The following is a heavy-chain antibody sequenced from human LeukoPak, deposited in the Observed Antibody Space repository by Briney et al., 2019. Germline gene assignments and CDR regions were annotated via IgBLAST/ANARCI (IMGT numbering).Heavy chain of an antibody. Sequence: SETLSLTCTVSGGSISSYYWSWIRQPPGKGLEWIGYIYYSGSTNYNPSLKSRVTISVDTSKNQFSLKLSSVTAADTAVYYCARERGPTTSLNWFDPWGQGTLVTVSS. CDR1: GGSISSYY. D-gene: IGHD1-26*01. CDR3: ARERGPTTSLNWFDP. V-gene: IGHV4-59*01. CDR2: IYYSGST. J-gene: IGHJ5*02.